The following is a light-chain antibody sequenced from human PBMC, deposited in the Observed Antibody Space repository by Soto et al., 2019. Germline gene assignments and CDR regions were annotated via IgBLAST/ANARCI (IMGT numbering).Light chain of an antibody. V-gene: IGLV3-21*02. CDR3: QVWDSDNNPFYV. CDR2: DDS. J-gene: IGLJ1*01. CDR1: NIESKS. Sequence: SYALTQPPSVSVAPGQTARICCGGNNIESKSVNWYQQKPGQAPVLVVYDDSDRPSGIPERFSGSNSGNTATLIISTAEAGDEADYYCQVWDSDNNPFYVFGAGTKVTVL.